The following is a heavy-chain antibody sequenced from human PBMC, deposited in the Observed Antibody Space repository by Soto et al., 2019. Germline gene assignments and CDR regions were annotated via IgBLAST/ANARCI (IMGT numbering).Heavy chain of an antibody. CDR1: GFTFSSYG. J-gene: IGHJ4*02. D-gene: IGHD5-18*01. CDR2: ISFDGSKK. CDR3: AGGYYFGDY. Sequence: QVQLVESGGGVVQPGRSLRLSCAASGFTFSSYGMHWIRQTPGKGLEWVAVISFDGSKKYYADSVKGRFTISRDNSKNALYLQMSSLRAGDTAVYYCAGGYYFGDYWGQGTLVTVSS. V-gene: IGHV3-30*03.